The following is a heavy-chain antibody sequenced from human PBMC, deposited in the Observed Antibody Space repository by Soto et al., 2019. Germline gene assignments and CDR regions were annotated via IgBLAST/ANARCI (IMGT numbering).Heavy chain of an antibody. D-gene: IGHD2-2*01. V-gene: IGHV1-69*01. CDR2: IIPIFGII. CDR3: AGTRVCRSTSCPPNSDYYYGMDV. CDR1: GGTFSSYA. J-gene: IGHJ6*02. Sequence: QVQLVQSGAEVKKPGSSVKVSCKASGGTFSSYAITWVRQAPGQGLEWMGGIIPIFGIINYAPKFQGRVTLTADESTTTVNMALSSLRSEDTAWYYCAGTRVCRSTSCPPNSDYYYGMDVWGQGPTVTVSS.